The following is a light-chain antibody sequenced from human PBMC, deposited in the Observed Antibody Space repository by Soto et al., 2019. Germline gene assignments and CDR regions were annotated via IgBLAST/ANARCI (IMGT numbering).Light chain of an antibody. CDR1: TSNLGSNF. Sequence: QSVLTQPPSASGTPGQRVTISCSGSTSNLGSNFVYWYQQVPGAAPKLLISRNDQRPSGVPDRFSGSKSGTSASLAISGLRSEDEADHHCAAWDDSLSGVAFGGGTKLTVL. V-gene: IGLV1-47*01. CDR3: AAWDDSLSGVA. CDR2: RND. J-gene: IGLJ3*02.